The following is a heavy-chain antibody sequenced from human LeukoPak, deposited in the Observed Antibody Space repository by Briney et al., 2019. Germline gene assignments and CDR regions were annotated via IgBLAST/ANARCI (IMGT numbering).Heavy chain of an antibody. J-gene: IGHJ4*02. Sequence: GASGKLSCKSTGYTFTSYAMNWGWEGPGQGLGRGGWINTNTGNPTYAQGFTGRLVFSLDTSISTAYLQIRSLNAEDTAVYSCAREYSRQRGVDYWGQGTLVTVSS. CDR3: AREYSRQRGVDY. D-gene: IGHD1-14*01. CDR1: GYTFTSYA. CDR2: INTNTGNP. V-gene: IGHV7-4-1*01.